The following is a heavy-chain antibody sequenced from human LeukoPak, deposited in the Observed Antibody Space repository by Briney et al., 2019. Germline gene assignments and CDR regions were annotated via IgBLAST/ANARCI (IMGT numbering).Heavy chain of an antibody. J-gene: IGHJ5*01. CDR1: GDSMTNYY. CDR3: ARDRWELTPAKGWFDS. D-gene: IGHD1-26*01. CDR2: IYVSGRT. V-gene: IGHV4-4*07. Sequence: PSETLSLTCAVSGDSMTNYYWSGIRQPAGQGLEWIGHIYVSGRTNYNPSFKSRVSMSMDTSKKQFSLNLTSVSAADTAVYFCARDRWELTPAKGWFDSWGQGTLVTVSS.